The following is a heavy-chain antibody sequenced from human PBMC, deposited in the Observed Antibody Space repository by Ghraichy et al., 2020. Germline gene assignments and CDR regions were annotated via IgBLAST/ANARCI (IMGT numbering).Heavy chain of an antibody. CDR2: ISYFGTEK. D-gene: IGHD3-16*01. Sequence: GESLNISCAASGFSFNSYAMHWVRQAPGKGLDWVSVISYFGTEKFYADSVKGRFTISRDNNNNILYLQMDGLRPEDTGVYYCARGFTGLDFWGLGTLVTVSS. V-gene: IGHV3-30-3*01. J-gene: IGHJ4*02. CDR3: ARGFTGLDF. CDR1: GFSFNSYA.